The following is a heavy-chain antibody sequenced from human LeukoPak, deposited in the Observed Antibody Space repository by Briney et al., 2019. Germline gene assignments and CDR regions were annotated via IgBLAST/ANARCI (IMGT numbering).Heavy chain of an antibody. CDR3: AKRRGEDYLDY. J-gene: IGHJ4*02. Sequence: PGGSLRLSCAASGFTFSSFGMHWVRQAPGSGLEWVAFIRYDGSKKKYADAVTGRFTISRDNSKNTLYLQMSSLRAEDTAVYYCAKRRGEDYLDYWGQGTLVTVSS. D-gene: IGHD2-21*01. CDR2: IRYDGSKK. CDR1: GFTFSSFG. V-gene: IGHV3-30*02.